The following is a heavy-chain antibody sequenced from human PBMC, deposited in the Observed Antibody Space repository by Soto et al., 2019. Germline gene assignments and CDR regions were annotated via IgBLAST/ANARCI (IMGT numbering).Heavy chain of an antibody. CDR3: AKASAPGGTYFPLWF. D-gene: IGHD1-26*01. CDR1: AFTFSSHG. Sequence: PGGSMRLSCAAAAFTFSSHGMSWVRQARGKGLEWVSSISGSGGSTYYADSVKGRLTISRDNSKNTLYLQMNSLRAEDTAVYYCAKASAPGGTYFPLWFWGQGSRVTVSS. CDR2: ISGSGGST. V-gene: IGHV3-23*01. J-gene: IGHJ1*01.